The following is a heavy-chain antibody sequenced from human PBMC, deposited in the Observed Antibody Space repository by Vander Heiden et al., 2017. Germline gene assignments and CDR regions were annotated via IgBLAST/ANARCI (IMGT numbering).Heavy chain of an antibody. CDR1: GFTFDDYA. D-gene: IGHD3-3*01. V-gene: IGHV3-9*01. CDR2: ISWNSGSI. Sequence: CAASGFTFDDYAMHWVRQAPGKGLEWVSGISWNSGSIGYADSVKGRFTISRDNAKNSLYLQMNSLRAEDTALYYCAKDISDFWSGRGVCGMDVWGQGTTVTVSS. J-gene: IGHJ6*02. CDR3: AKDISDFWSGRGVCGMDV.